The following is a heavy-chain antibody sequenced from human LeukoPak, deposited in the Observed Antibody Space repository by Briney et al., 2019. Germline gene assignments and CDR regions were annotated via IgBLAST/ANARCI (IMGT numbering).Heavy chain of an antibody. D-gene: IGHD3-9*01. CDR1: GGSFSGYY. V-gene: IGHV4-34*01. CDR2: INHSGST. CDR3: ARGPRVLVIIRPHAFDI. J-gene: IGHJ3*02. Sequence: SETQSLTCAVYGGSFSGYYWSWIRQPPGKGLELIGEINHSGSTNYNPSLKSRVTISVDTSKNQFSLKLSSVTAADTAVYYCARGPRVLVIIRPHAFDIWGQGTVVTVSS.